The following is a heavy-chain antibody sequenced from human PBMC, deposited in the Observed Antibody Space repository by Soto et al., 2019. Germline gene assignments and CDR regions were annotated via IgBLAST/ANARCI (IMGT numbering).Heavy chain of an antibody. V-gene: IGHV4-59*01. CDR3: AREAMIVDYWSSDY. CDR1: GGSISSYY. Sequence: ETLSLTCTVSGGSISSYYWSWIRQPPGKGLEWIGYIYYSGSTNYNPSLKSRVTISVDTSKNQFSLKLSSVTAADTAVYYCAREAMIVDYWSSDYWGQGTLVTVSS. CDR2: IYYSGST. D-gene: IGHD3-22*01. J-gene: IGHJ4*02.